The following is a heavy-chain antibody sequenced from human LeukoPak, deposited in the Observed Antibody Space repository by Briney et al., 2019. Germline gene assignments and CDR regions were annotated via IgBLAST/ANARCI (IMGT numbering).Heavy chain of an antibody. CDR3: ARASGYSSSWYFSDAFDI. V-gene: IGHV1-46*01. D-gene: IGHD6-13*01. CDR1: GYTFTSYY. CDR2: INPSGGST. J-gene: IGHJ3*02. Sequence: ASVKVSCKASGYTFTSYYMHWVRQAPGQGLEWMGIINPSGGSTSYAQKFQGRVTMTRDMSTSTVYMELSSLRSEDTAVYYCARASGYSSSWYFSDAFDIWGQGTMVTVSS.